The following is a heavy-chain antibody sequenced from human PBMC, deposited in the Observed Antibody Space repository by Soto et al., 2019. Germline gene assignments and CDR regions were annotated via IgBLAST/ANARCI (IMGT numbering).Heavy chain of an antibody. V-gene: IGHV3-23*01. CDR1: GFTFSNYG. D-gene: IGHD1-26*01. Sequence: PGGSLRLSCGASGFTFSNYGMSWVRQAPGKGLEWVSSITASSGNTYYPDSVKGRFTTSRDNSENTLYLQMNSLRADDTAIYFCAKNQWELLHWGQGALVTVSS. CDR2: ITASSGNT. CDR3: AKNQWELLH. J-gene: IGHJ4*02.